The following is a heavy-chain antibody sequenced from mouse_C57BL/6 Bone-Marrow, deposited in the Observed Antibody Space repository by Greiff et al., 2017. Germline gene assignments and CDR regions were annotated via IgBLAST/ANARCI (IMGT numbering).Heavy chain of an antibody. CDR1: GYTFTSYG. D-gene: IGHD2-5*01. CDR3: ARRKYSNYGYFDY. Sequence: LQESGAELARPGASVKLSCKASGYTFTSYGISWVKQRTGQGLEWIGEIYPRSGNTYYNEKFKGKATLTADKSSSTAYMELRSLTSEDSAVYFCARRKYSNYGYFDYWGQGTTLTVSS. V-gene: IGHV1-81*01. J-gene: IGHJ2*01. CDR2: IYPRSGNT.